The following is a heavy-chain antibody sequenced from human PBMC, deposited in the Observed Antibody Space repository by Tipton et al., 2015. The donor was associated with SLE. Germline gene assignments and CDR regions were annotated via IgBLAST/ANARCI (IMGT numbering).Heavy chain of an antibody. CDR2: INHGGST. J-gene: IGHJ4*02. V-gene: IGHV4-34*01. CDR1: GGSFSGYY. D-gene: IGHD3-3*01. Sequence: TLSLTCAVYGGSFSGYYWSWIHQPPGKGLEWIGEINHGGSTNYNPSLKSRVTISVHTSKNQFSLKLSSVTAADTAVYYCARGGRFLEWLTYWGQGTLVTVSS. CDR3: ARGGRFLEWLTY.